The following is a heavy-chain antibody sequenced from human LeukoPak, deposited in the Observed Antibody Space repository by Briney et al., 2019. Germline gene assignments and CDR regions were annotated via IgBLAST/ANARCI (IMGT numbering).Heavy chain of an antibody. CDR2: ISSSSSYI. J-gene: IGHJ4*02. CDR3: ASDHTPSDYYGSGSYYSLGY. V-gene: IGHV3-21*01. Sequence: PGGSLRLSCAASGFTFSSYSMNWVRQAPGKGLEWVSSISSSSSYIYYADSVKGRFTISRDNAKNSLYLQMNSLRAEDTAVYYCASDHTPSDYYGSGSYYSLGYWGQGTMVTVSS. D-gene: IGHD3-10*01. CDR1: GFTFSSYS.